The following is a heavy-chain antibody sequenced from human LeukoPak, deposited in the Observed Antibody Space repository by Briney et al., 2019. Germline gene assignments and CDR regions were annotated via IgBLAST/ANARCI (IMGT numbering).Heavy chain of an antibody. Sequence: PGGSLRLSCAASGFTFSHHGMHWVRKAPGKGLEWVAFIRNDGSNHYYADSVKGRFTISRDNARNTLYLQMNSLRAEDTAVYYCAKSDYFDSWGQGTLVTVSS. CDR2: IRNDGSNH. CDR3: AKSDYFDS. J-gene: IGHJ4*02. CDR1: GFTFSHHG. V-gene: IGHV3-30*02.